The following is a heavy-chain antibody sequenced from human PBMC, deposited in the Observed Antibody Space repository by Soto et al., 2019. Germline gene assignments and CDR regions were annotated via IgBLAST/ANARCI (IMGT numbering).Heavy chain of an antibody. CDR1: GGTFVRHV. V-gene: IGHV1-69*09. CDR2: INPLSGIP. Sequence: QVQLVQSGAEVKKPESSVNVSCKTSGGTFVRHVISWVRQAPGQGPEWMGKINPLSGIPNYAQKFQDRVTFTADTDSSTAYMELSRLRSDDTAVYYCATPACAATWCCRAHNLKHWGQGTLVTVSS. D-gene: IGHD2-2*01. CDR3: ATPACAATWCCRAHNLKH. J-gene: IGHJ1*01.